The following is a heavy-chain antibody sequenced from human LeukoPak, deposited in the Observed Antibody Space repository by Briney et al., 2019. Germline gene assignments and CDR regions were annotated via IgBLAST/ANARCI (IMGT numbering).Heavy chain of an antibody. CDR1: GFTFSSYW. Sequence: PGGSLRLSCAASGFTFSSYWMSWVRQAPGKGLEWVANIKQDGSEKYYVDSVKGRFTISRDNAKNSLYLQMNSLRAEDTAVYYCARDRLPRYDFWSGYHGTWFDPWGQGTLVTVSS. J-gene: IGHJ5*02. D-gene: IGHD3-3*01. CDR2: IKQDGSEK. V-gene: IGHV3-7*01. CDR3: ARDRLPRYDFWSGYHGTWFDP.